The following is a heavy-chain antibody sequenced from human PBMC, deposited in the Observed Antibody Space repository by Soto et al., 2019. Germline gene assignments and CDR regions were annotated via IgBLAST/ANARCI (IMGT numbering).Heavy chain of an antibody. CDR1: GYTFTNYG. J-gene: IGHJ1*01. D-gene: IGHD6-13*01. Sequence: QVQLVQSGAEVKKPGASVKVSYKASGYTFTNYGISWVRQAPGQGPQWMGWISCYNGDTKYTQTLQGRVTMTIDTSTSTAYMELRSLRSDDTAVYYCARGGSTWSAEYYQHWGQGTLVIVSS. V-gene: IGHV1-18*01. CDR2: ISCYNGDT. CDR3: ARGGSTWSAEYYQH.